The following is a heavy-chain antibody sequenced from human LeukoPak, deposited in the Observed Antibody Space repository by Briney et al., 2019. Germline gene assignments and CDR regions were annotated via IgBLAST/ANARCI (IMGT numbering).Heavy chain of an antibody. CDR2: IYYSGST. J-gene: IGHJ4*02. V-gene: IGHV4-59*01. Sequence: PSETLSLTCTVSGGSIGSYYWSWIRQPPGKGLEWIGYIYYSGSTNYNPSLKSRVTISVDTSKNQFSLKLSSVTAADTAVYYCARVRPAAYFDYWGQGTLVTVSS. D-gene: IGHD2-2*01. CDR3: ARVRPAAYFDY. CDR1: GGSIGSYY.